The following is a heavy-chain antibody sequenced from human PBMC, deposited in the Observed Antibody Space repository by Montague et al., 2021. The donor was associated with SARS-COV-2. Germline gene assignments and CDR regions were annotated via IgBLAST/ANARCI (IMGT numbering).Heavy chain of an antibody. Sequence: SETLSLTCTVSGGSISSFSWSWFRQPQGQGLEWIGYISDSGSTTSNHSLTSRVTMSVDTSKNQISLRVNSVTAADTAVYYCERHSSATLPFDHWGQGTLITVSS. CDR3: ERHSSATLPFDH. V-gene: IGHV4-59*08. D-gene: IGHD2-15*01. CDR2: ISDSGST. CDR1: GGSISSFS. J-gene: IGHJ4*02.